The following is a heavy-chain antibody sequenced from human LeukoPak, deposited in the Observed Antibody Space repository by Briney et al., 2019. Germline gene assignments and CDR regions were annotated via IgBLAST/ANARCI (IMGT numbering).Heavy chain of an antibody. D-gene: IGHD6-19*01. Sequence: GASVKVSCKASGYTFTGYYMHWVRQAPGQGLEWMGWINPNSGGTNYAQKFQGRVTMTRDTSISTAYVELSRLRSDDTAVYYCARVKAVAEGNGMDVWGQGTTVTVSS. J-gene: IGHJ6*02. CDR1: GYTFTGYY. V-gene: IGHV1-2*02. CDR2: INPNSGGT. CDR3: ARVKAVAEGNGMDV.